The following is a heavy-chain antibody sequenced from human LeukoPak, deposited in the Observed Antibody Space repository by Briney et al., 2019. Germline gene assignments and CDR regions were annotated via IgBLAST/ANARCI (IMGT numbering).Heavy chain of an antibody. CDR1: GGSISSGDYY. V-gene: IGHV4-30-4*01. J-gene: IGHJ4*02. D-gene: IGHD5-12*01. CDR2: IYYSGST. Sequence: SETLSLTCTVSGGSISSGDYYWSWIRQPPGKGLEWIGYIYYSGSTYYNPSLKSRVTISVDTSKNQFSLKLSSVTAADTAVYYCARVEVDIVATIKVFDYWGQGTLVTVSS. CDR3: ARVEVDIVATIKVFDY.